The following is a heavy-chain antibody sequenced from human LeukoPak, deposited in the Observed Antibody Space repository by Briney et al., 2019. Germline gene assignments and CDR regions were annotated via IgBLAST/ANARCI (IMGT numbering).Heavy chain of an antibody. D-gene: IGHD2-8*02. Sequence: GGSLRLSCAASGFTFEDYAMHWVRQAPGKGLEWISLISGRATSSQYVDSEKGRFIISSDNRRTSLFLQMNILGTDDTALFYCDAERSCTERTSDGWERWYCDLWVRGTLVADSS. CDR1: GFTFEDYA. CDR2: ISGRATSS. CDR3: DAERSCTERTSDGWERWYCDL. V-gene: IGHV3-43*02. J-gene: IGHJ2*01.